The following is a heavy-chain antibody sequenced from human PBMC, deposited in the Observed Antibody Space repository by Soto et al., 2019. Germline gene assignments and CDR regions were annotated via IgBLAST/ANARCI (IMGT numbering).Heavy chain of an antibody. CDR1: GGSINSGGYY. CDR3: ARQFCGADCLTHLN. J-gene: IGHJ4*02. D-gene: IGHD2-21*02. CDR2: ISYSGTT. V-gene: IGHV4-31*03. Sequence: QVQLQESGPGLVKPSETLSLTCTFSGGSINSGGYYWTWIRQLPGKGLEWIGYISYSGTTSYNPSLKSRLTISIDTQNQFSLKLRSVTAADTATYYCARQFCGADCLTHLNLGQGPLVTVSS.